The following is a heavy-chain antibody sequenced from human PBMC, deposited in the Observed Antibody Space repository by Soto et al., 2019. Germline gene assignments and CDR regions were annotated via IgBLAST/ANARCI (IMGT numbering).Heavy chain of an antibody. CDR1: GFTFSSYS. Sequence: GGSLRLSCAASGFTFSSYSMNWVRQAPGKGLEWVSSISSSSSYIYYADSVKGRFTISRDNAKNSLYLQMNSLRAEDTAVYYCARGLLGRWSLLNGAFDISGQGTMVTV. CDR3: ARGLLGRWSLLNGAFDI. D-gene: IGHD2-8*01. J-gene: IGHJ3*02. CDR2: ISSSSSYI. V-gene: IGHV3-21*01.